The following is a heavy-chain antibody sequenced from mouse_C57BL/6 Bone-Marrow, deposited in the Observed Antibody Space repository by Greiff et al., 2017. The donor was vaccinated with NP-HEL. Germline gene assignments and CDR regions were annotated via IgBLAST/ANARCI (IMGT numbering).Heavy chain of an antibody. CDR2: ISNGGGST. Sequence: DVKLQESGGGLVQPGGSLKLSCAASGFTFSDYYMYWVRQTPEKRLEWVAYISNGGGSTYYPDTVKGRFTISRDNAKNTLYLQMSRLKSEDTAMYYCARLSIYYGNSFAYWGQGTLVTVSA. V-gene: IGHV5-12*01. CDR3: ARLSIYYGNSFAY. J-gene: IGHJ3*01. CDR1: GFTFSDYY. D-gene: IGHD2-1*01.